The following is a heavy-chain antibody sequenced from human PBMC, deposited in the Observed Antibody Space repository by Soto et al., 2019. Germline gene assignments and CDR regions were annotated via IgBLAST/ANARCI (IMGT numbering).Heavy chain of an antibody. V-gene: IGHV3-23*01. Sequence: GGSLRLSCAASGFTFSSYAMSWVRQAPGKGLEWVSAISGSGGSTYYADSVKGRFTISRDNSKNTLYLQMNSLRAEDTAVYYCAKQNDFWSGYSMWGHMDVWGKGTTVTVSS. J-gene: IGHJ6*03. CDR3: AKQNDFWSGYSMWGHMDV. CDR1: GFTFSSYA. D-gene: IGHD3-3*01. CDR2: ISGSGGST.